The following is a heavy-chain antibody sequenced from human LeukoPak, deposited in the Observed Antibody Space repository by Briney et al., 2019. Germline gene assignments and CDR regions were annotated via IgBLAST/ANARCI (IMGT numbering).Heavy chain of an antibody. D-gene: IGHD2-2*01. V-gene: IGHV5-51*01. J-gene: IGHJ4*02. Sequence: ESLKISCKGSGYSFTSYWIGWVRQMPGKGLEWMGIIYPGDSDTRYSPSFQGQVTISADKSISTAYLQWSSLKASDTAMYYCARGDDIVVVPAAMTFDYWGQGTLVTVSS. CDR3: ARGDDIVVVPAAMTFDY. CDR1: GYSFTSYW. CDR2: IYPGDSDT.